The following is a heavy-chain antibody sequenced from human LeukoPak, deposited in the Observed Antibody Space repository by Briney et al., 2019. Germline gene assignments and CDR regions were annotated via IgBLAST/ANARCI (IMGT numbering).Heavy chain of an antibody. Sequence: GGSLRVSCAASGFTVSSNYMRWVRPAPGRGLEWVSVIYSGGSTYYADSVKGRFTISRDNSKNTLYLQMNSMRAEDTAVYYCARDLWFGELYPGMDVWGQGTTVTVSS. CDR2: IYSGGST. CDR3: ARDLWFGELYPGMDV. D-gene: IGHD3-10*01. V-gene: IGHV3-66*01. CDR1: GFTVSSNY. J-gene: IGHJ6*02.